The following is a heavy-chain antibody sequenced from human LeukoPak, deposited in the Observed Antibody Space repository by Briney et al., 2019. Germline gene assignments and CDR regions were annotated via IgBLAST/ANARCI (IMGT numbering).Heavy chain of an antibody. CDR1: GLTSTGYS. Sequence: GGSLRLSCVVSGLTSTGYSMTWVRQAPGKGLEWVSSISSSSDYIFYADSVKGRFTISRDNSKNTLYLQMNSLRAEDTAVYYCAKTKVRGALDYWGQGTLVTVSS. J-gene: IGHJ4*02. D-gene: IGHD3-10*01. CDR2: ISSSSDYI. CDR3: AKTKVRGALDY. V-gene: IGHV3-21*04.